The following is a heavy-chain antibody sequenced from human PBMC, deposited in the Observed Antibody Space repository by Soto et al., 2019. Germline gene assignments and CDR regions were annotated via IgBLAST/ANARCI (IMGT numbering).Heavy chain of an antibody. CDR2: IYTSGGT. D-gene: IGHD3-10*01. CDR1: GGSISSYY. Sequence: SETLSLTGTVSGGSISSYYWSLIRQPAGKGLEWIGRIYTSGGTNYNPSLNGRVTMSVDTPQNQFSLKLSSVTAADTAVYYCARSLVRGVIDYWGQGTLVTV. CDR3: ARSLVRGVIDY. J-gene: IGHJ4*02. V-gene: IGHV4-4*07.